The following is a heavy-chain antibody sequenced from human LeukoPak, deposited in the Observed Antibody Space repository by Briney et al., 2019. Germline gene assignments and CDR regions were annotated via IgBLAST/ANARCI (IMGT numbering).Heavy chain of an antibody. J-gene: IGHJ5*02. CDR1: GGSISSGGYY. CDR2: IYLSGST. Sequence: SETLSLTCTVSGGSISSGGYYWSWIRQPPGKGLEWIGYIYLSGSTYYNPSLKSRVTISVDRSKNQFSLKLSSVTAADTAVYYCARSRYSYGYNWFDPWGQGTLVTVSS. D-gene: IGHD5-18*01. CDR3: ARSRYSYGYNWFDP. V-gene: IGHV4-30-2*01.